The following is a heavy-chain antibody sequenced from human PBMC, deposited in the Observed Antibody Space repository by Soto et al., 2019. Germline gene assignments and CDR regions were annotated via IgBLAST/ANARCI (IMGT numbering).Heavy chain of an antibody. V-gene: IGHV1-2*04. CDR3: ARAVATSPYYYYYYMDV. CDR1: GYTFTGYY. D-gene: IGHD5-12*01. CDR2: INPNSGGT. J-gene: IGHJ6*03. Sequence: QVQLVQSGAEVKKPGASMKVSCKASGYTFTGYYMHWVRQAPGQGLEWMGWINPNSGGTNYAQKFQGWVTMTRETSISTAYMELSRLRSDDTAVYYCARAVATSPYYYYYYMDVWGKGTTVTVSS.